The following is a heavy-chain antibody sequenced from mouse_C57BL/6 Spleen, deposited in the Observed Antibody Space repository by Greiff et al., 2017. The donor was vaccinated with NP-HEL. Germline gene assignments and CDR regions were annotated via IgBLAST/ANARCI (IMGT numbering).Heavy chain of an antibody. J-gene: IGHJ3*01. CDR1: GYTFTGYW. D-gene: IGHD3-2*02. Sequence: QVQLQQSGAELMKPGASVKLSCKATGYTFTGYWIEWVKQRPGHGLEWIGEILPGSGSTNYNEKFKGKAKFTADTSSNTAYMQLSSLTTEDSAIYYCAVDSSGYVRFAYWGQGTLVTVSA. CDR2: ILPGSGST. CDR3: AVDSSGYVRFAY. V-gene: IGHV1-9*01.